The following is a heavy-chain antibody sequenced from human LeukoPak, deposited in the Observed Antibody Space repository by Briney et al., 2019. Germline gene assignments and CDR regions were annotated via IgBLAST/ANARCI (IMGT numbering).Heavy chain of an antibody. Sequence: PGRSLRLSCAASGFTFSSCGMHWVRQAPGKGLEWVAVIWYDGSNKYYADSVKGRFTISRDNSKNTLYLQMNSLRAEDTAVYYCAKGESDDVYGEYGDCVRGKKIDYWGQGTLVTVSS. CDR3: AKGESDDVYGEYGDCVRGKKIDY. V-gene: IGHV3-33*06. J-gene: IGHJ4*02. D-gene: IGHD4-17*01. CDR2: IWYDGSNK. CDR1: GFTFSSCG.